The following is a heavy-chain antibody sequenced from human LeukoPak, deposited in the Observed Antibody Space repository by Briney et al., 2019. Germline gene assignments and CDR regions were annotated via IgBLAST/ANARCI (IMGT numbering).Heavy chain of an antibody. J-gene: IGHJ4*02. D-gene: IGHD1-26*01. CDR1: GYTFTTYG. Sequence: ASVKVSCKASGYTFTTYGMHWVRQAPGQGLEWMVWINAGNGNTKYSQKLQGRVTITRDTSASTAYMELSSLRSEDTAVYYCARDMEAGGSYFDYWGQGTLVTVSS. CDR3: ARDMEAGGSYFDY. V-gene: IGHV1-3*01. CDR2: INAGNGNT.